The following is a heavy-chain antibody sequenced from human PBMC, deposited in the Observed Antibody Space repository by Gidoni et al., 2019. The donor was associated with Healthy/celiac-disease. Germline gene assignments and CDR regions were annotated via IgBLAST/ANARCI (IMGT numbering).Heavy chain of an antibody. Sequence: QVQLVQSGAEVKKPGASVKVSCKASGYTFTSYYMHWVRQAPGQGLEWMGIINPSGGSTSYAQKFQGRVTMTRDTSTSTVYMELSSLRSEDTAVYYCARAESTHCSSTSCYELQPRAWWYFDLWGRGTLVTVSS. D-gene: IGHD2-2*01. CDR2: INPSGGST. CDR3: ARAESTHCSSTSCYELQPRAWWYFDL. J-gene: IGHJ2*01. V-gene: IGHV1-46*01. CDR1: GYTFTSYY.